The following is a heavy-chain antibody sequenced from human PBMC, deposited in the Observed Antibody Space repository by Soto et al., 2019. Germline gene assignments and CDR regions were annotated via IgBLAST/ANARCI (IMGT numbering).Heavy chain of an antibody. V-gene: IGHV4-61*03. D-gene: IGHD6-19*01. CDR3: AGTSSGWYLGFDY. CDR1: VGSVNSGSYY. CDR2: IYYSGST. Sequence: SETLSLTCTVSVGSVNSGSYYWSWIRQPPGKGLEWIGYIYYSGSTNYNPSLKSRVTISLDTSKNHFSLKLRSVTAADTAVYYCAGTSSGWYLGFDYWGQGPLGTVSS. J-gene: IGHJ4*02.